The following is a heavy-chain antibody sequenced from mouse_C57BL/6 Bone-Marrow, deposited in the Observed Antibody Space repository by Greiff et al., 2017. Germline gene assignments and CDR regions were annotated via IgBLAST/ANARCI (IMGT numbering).Heavy chain of an antibody. J-gene: IGHJ2*01. CDR3: ARNRRGWSYFDY. D-gene: IGHD2-3*01. CDR1: GFSLTSYA. CDR2: IWTGGGT. V-gene: IGHV2-9-1*01. Sequence: VQRVESGPGLVAPSQCLSISCTVSGFSLTSYAISWVRQPPGKGLEWLGVIWTGGGTTYNSALNSRLSISKDNSKSQVFLKMNRLRTDDTARYYCARNRRGWSYFDYWGQGTTLTVSS.